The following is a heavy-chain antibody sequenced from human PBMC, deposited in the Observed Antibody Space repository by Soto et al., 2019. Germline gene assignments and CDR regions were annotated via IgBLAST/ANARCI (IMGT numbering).Heavy chain of an antibody. D-gene: IGHD2-15*01. CDR3: TRDYSGDY. V-gene: IGHV3-21*06. CDR2: ITGLSSFM. Sequence: GGSLRLSCAASGFTFNDYLMNWVRQAPGKGLEWVSSITGLSSFMYYADSVKGRFTISRDNAKISLYLQINSLRAEDTAIYYCTRDYSGDYWGQGTLVTVSS. J-gene: IGHJ4*02. CDR1: GFTFNDYL.